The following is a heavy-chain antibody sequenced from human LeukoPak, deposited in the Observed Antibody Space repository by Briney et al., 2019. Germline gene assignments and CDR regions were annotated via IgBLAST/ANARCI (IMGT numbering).Heavy chain of an antibody. CDR3: AKDQNTMVRGVIIGNDAFDI. J-gene: IGHJ3*02. D-gene: IGHD3-10*01. V-gene: IGHV3-23*01. CDR2: ISGSGGST. Sequence: PGGSLRLSCAASGFTFSSYAMSWVRQAPGKGLEWVSAISGSGGSTYYADSVKGRFTISRDNSKNTLYLQMNSLRAEDTAVYYCAKDQNTMVRGVIIGNDAFDIWGQGTMVTVSS. CDR1: GFTFSSYA.